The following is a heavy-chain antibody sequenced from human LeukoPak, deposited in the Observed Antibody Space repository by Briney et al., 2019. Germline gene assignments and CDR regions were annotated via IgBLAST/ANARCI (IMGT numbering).Heavy chain of an antibody. CDR3: ARAYCGGDCSAYAFDI. CDR2: ISSSSSTI. D-gene: IGHD2-21*02. V-gene: IGHV3-48*04. CDR1: GFTFSSYS. Sequence: GGSLRLSCAASGFTFSSYSMNWVCQAPGKGLEWVSYISSSSSTIYYADSVKGRFTISRDNAKNSLYLQMNSLRAEDTAVYYCARAYCGGDCSAYAFDIWGQGTMVTVSS. J-gene: IGHJ3*02.